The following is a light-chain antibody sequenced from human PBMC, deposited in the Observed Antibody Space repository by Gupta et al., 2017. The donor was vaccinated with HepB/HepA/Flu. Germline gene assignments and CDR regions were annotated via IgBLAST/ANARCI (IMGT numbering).Light chain of an antibody. Sequence: EIVMTQSPATLSVSPGERATLSCRASQSVSSNLAWYQQKPGQAPRLLIYGASTRATGIPARFSGSGSGTEFTLTISSLQLEDFAVYYCQQYNNWPPWTFGQGTKVEIK. CDR1: QSVSSN. V-gene: IGKV3-15*01. J-gene: IGKJ1*01. CDR2: GAS. CDR3: QQYNNWPPWT.